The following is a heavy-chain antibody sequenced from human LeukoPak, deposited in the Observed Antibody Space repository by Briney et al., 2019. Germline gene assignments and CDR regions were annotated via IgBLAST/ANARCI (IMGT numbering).Heavy chain of an antibody. CDR1: GGSISSTSYY. CDR3: ATEDTYYYDSSGYPPPGD. V-gene: IGHV4-39*02. D-gene: IGHD3-22*01. Sequence: SETLSLTCTVSGGSISSTSYYWGWIRQPPGKGLEWIGSIYYSGSTYYNPSLKSRVTISVDTSKNQFSLKLSSVTAADTAVYYCATEDTYYYDSSGYPPPGDWGQGTLVTVSS. CDR2: IYYSGST. J-gene: IGHJ4*02.